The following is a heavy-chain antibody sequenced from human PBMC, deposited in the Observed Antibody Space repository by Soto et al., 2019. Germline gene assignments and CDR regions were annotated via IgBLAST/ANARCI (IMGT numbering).Heavy chain of an antibody. CDR3: ATGTTTFDP. V-gene: IGHV4-59*01. D-gene: IGHD1-1*01. Sequence: PSETLSLTCTVSGGSISSYYWSWIRQPPGKGLEWIGYIYHSGTTNYNPSLRSRVTISVDTSKNQFSLNLSSVTAADTAVYYCATGTTTFDPWGQGTLVTVSS. J-gene: IGHJ5*02. CDR1: GGSISSYY. CDR2: IYHSGTT.